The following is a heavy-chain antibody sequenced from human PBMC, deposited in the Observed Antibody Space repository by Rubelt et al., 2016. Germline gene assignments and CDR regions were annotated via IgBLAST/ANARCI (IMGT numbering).Heavy chain of an antibody. D-gene: IGHD6-13*01. CDR1: GGSISTYY. CDR3: ASSSYSSSWGYFDS. CDR2: IYYSGGT. Sequence: QVQLQESGPGLVKPSETLSLTCTVSGGSISTYYWSWIRQPPGKGLEWIGYIYYSGGTNYNPSLKSRVTIPVDTSQSQFSLKLGSVTAADTAIYYCASSSYSSSWGYFDSWGQGSLVTVSS. J-gene: IGHJ4*02. V-gene: IGHV4-59*08.